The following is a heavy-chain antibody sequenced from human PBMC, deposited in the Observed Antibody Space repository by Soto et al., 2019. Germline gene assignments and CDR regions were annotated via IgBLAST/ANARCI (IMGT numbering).Heavy chain of an antibody. V-gene: IGHV3-9*01. CDR1: GFTCDDYA. CDR3: ARVPYYDYVWGSYRYPYYFDY. CDR2: ISRDSSRK. Sequence: GGSLRLSCAASGFTCDDYAMHWVRQAPGKGLEWVANISRDSSRKGYVDSVKGRFTISRDNAKNSLYLQMNSLRAEDTAVYYCARVPYYDYVWGSYRYPYYFDYWGQGTLVTVSS. J-gene: IGHJ4*02. D-gene: IGHD3-16*02.